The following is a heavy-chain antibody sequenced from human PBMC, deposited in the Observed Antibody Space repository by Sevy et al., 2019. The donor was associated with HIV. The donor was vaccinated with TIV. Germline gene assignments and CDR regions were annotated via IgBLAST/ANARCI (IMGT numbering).Heavy chain of an antibody. V-gene: IGHV1-69*13. J-gene: IGHJ4*02. CDR3: ARDRPCGGDCYFLDS. Sequence: ASVKVSCKASGGTFNNYGINWVRQAPGQGLQWMGGILPLSGLVNYSQNLQGRVAITADESTRTVYMELSSLRFEDTAVYYCARDRPCGGDCYFLDSWGRGALVTASS. CDR2: ILPLSGLV. D-gene: IGHD2-21*01. CDR1: GGTFNNYG.